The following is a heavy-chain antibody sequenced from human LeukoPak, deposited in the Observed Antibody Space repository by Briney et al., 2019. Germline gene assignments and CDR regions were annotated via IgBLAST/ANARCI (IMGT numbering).Heavy chain of an antibody. D-gene: IGHD6-6*01. CDR3: ARPREGYSSSSGRAYFQH. CDR1: GFTFSSYA. Sequence: SGGSLRLSCAASGFTFSSYAMHWVRQAPGKGLEWVAVISYDGSNKYYADSVKGRFTISRDNSKNTLYLQMNSLRAEDTAVYYCARPREGYSSSSGRAYFQHWGQGTLVTVSS. V-gene: IGHV3-30*01. J-gene: IGHJ1*01. CDR2: ISYDGSNK.